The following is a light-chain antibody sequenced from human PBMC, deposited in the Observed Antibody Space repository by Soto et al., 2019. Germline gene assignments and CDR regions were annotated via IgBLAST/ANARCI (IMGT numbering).Light chain of an antibody. J-gene: IGKJ1*01. Sequence: IVLTQSPGTVSLSPFEIATLSFRASQSVSSSYLAWYQQKPGQAPRLLIYGAYTRAAGVPARFSGSGSGTDFALTISSLEPEDFAVYYCQHRFNWPWTFGQGTKVDIK. V-gene: IGKV3D-20*02. CDR2: GAY. CDR1: QSVSSSY. CDR3: QHRFNWPWT.